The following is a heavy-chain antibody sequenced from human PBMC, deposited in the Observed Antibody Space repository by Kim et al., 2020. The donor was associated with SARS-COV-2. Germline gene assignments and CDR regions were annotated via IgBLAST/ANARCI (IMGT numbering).Heavy chain of an antibody. Sequence: GGSLRLSCAASGFTFSSYSMNWVRQAPGKGLEWVSSISSSSSYIYYADSVKGRFTISRDNAKNSLYLQMNSLRAEDTAVYYCASARAPGFGELSAYYYYYYGMDVWGQGTTVTVSS. D-gene: IGHD3-10*01. V-gene: IGHV3-21*01. CDR3: ASARAPGFGELSAYYYYYYGMDV. CDR1: GFTFSSYS. CDR2: ISSSSSYI. J-gene: IGHJ6*02.